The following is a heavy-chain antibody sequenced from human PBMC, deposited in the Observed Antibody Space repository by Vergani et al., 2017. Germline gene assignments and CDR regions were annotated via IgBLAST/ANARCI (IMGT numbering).Heavy chain of an antibody. CDR1: GGSISSYY. V-gene: IGHV4-59*01. D-gene: IGHD3-3*01. J-gene: IGHJ2*01. CDR2: IYYSGST. CDR3: ARGDDFWSGSNWYFDL. Sequence: QVQLQESGPGLVKPSETLSLTCTVSGGSISSYYWSWIRQPPGKGLELIGYIYYSGSTNYNPSLKSRVTISVDTSKNQFSLKLSSVTAADTAVYYCARGDDFWSGSNWYFDLWGRGTLVTVSS.